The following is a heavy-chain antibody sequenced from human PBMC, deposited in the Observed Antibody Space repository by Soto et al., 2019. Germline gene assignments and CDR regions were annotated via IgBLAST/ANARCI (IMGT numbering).Heavy chain of an antibody. CDR1: GVTFSSYS. D-gene: IGHD3-22*01. CDR2: IIPIFGTA. CDR3: ATPGASMNY. Sequence: SLKASCKAYGVTFSSYSISWVRQAPGQGLEWMGGIIPIFGTANYAQKFQGRVTITADESTSTAYMELSSLRSEDTAVYYCATPGASMNYWGQATLVTVSS. J-gene: IGHJ4*02. V-gene: IGHV1-69*13.